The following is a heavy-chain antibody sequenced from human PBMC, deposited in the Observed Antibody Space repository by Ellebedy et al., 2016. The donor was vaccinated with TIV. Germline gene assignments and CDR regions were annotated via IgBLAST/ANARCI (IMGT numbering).Heavy chain of an antibody. CDR1: GYTFTTYY. V-gene: IGHV1-46*01. CDR3: AKDRGTTGVTWGDHLDT. J-gene: IGHJ5*02. Sequence: AASVKVSCKASGYTFTTYYMHWVRQAPGQGLEWMGIINPSRGTTVYAQKFRGRVTMTRDTSTSTVYMDLTSLRSDDSAVYYCAKDRGTTGVTWGDHLDTWGQGTLVTVSA. D-gene: IGHD1-1*01. CDR2: INPSRGTT.